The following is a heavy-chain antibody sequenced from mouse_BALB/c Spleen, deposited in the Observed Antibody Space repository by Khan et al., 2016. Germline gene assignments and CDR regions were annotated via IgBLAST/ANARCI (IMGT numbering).Heavy chain of an antibody. CDR3: ARGNYVPGSLDY. V-gene: IGHV4-1*02. CDR1: GFAFSRFW. D-gene: IGHD2-1*01. J-gene: IGHJ2*01. CDR2: INPDTITI. Sequence: EVKLLESGGGLVQPGGSLKLSCAASGFAFSRFWMSWVRQAPGKGLEWIGEINPDTITIDYAPSLKDKFIISRDNAKNTLYLQMSKVRSEDTALYYCARGNYVPGSLDYWGQGTTLTVSS.